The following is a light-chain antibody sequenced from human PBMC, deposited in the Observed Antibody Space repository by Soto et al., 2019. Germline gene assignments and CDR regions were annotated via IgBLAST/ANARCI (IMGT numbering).Light chain of an antibody. CDR3: QQYNSYSWT. CDR2: AAS. V-gene: IGKV1-16*01. CDR1: QYISTY. Sequence: DIQMTQSPSSLSASVRDRVSITCRASQYISTYLNWYQQRPGKAPKRLIYAASSLQSGAPSRFSGSRSGTEFTLTISSLQPDDFATYYCQQYNSYSWTFGQGAKVDI. J-gene: IGKJ1*01.